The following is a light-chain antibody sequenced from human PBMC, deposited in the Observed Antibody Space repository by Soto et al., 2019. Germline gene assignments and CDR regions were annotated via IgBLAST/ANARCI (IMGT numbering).Light chain of an antibody. CDR1: SSDVGGYNF. V-gene: IGLV2-14*01. Sequence: QAALTQPASVSGSPGQSITIFRTGTSSDVGGYNFVSWYQQHPGKAPKLMIYDVSNRPSGVSNRFSGSKSGNTASLTISGLQAEDEADYYCSSYTSSTFYVFGTGTKVTVL. J-gene: IGLJ1*01. CDR3: SSYTSSTFYV. CDR2: DVS.